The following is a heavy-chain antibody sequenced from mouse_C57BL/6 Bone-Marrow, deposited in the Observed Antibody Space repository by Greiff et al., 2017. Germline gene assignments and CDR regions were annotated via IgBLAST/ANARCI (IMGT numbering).Heavy chain of an antibody. CDR1: GYTFTDYY. V-gene: IGHV1-19*01. D-gene: IGHD2-1*01. J-gene: IGHJ1*03. CDR2: INPYNGGT. Sequence: VQLQQSGPVLVKPGASVKMSCKASGYTFTDYYMNWVKQSHGKSLEWIGVINPYNGGTSYNQKFKGKATLTVDKSSSTAYMELNSLTSEDSAVYYCAIYYGNYWYFDVWGTGTTVTVSS. CDR3: AIYYGNYWYFDV.